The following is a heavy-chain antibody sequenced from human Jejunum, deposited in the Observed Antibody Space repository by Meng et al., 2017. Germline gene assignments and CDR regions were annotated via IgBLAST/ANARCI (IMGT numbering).Heavy chain of an antibody. J-gene: IGHJ4*02. CDR3: SRGASSVTGFDY. CDR1: GYTFSNYD. CDR2: IRPSNTNT. Sequence: ASVKVSCKASGYTFSNYDISWVRQAPGQGLEWMGWIRPSNTNTNYAQKVQGRVTMTTDTSTSTAYMELRSPRSDDTAVYYCSRGASSVTGFDYWGQGTLVTVSS. D-gene: IGHD2-21*02. V-gene: IGHV1-18*01.